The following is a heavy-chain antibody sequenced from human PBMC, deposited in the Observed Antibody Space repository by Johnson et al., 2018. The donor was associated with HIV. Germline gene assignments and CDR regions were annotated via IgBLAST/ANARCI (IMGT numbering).Heavy chain of an antibody. CDR2: IGTAGDT. CDR3: ARGSYDGDAFDI. D-gene: IGHD1-26*01. CDR1: GFTVSSNY. J-gene: IGHJ3*02. Sequence: VQLVESGGGLIQPGGSLRLSCAASGFTVSSNYMSWVRQAPGKGLVWVSAIGTAGDTYYPGSVKGRFTISRENAKNSLYLQLNSLRAGDTALYYCARGSYDGDAFDIWGQGTMVTVSS. V-gene: IGHV3-13*01.